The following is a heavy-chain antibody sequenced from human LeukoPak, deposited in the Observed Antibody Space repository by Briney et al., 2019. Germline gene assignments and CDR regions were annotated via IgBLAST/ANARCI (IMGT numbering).Heavy chain of an antibody. CDR1: GYTFTGYY. J-gene: IGHJ5*02. V-gene: IGHV1-2*02. Sequence: ASVKVSCKASGYTFTGYYMHWVRQAPGQGLEWMGWINPNSGGTNYAQKFQGRVTMTRDTSISTAYMELRRLRSDDTAVYYCARGGILTRNWFDPWGQGTLVTVSS. CDR2: INPNSGGT. CDR3: ARGGILTRNWFDP. D-gene: IGHD3-9*01.